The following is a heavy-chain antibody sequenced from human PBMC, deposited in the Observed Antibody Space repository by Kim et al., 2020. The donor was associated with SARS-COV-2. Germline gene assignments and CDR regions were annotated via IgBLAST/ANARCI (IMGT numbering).Heavy chain of an antibody. D-gene: IGHD6-25*01. V-gene: IGHV3-53*01. CDR1: GFTVSSNY. J-gene: IGHJ6*02. CDR3: AKNGFLAAYYAMDV. Sequence: GGSLRLSCAASGFTVSSNYMRWVRQAPGKGLEWVSVIYSGRNTYYADSVKGRFTISRDNSKNTLYLQMNNLRVEDTAVYYCAKNGFLAAYYAMDVWGQGTTVTVSS. CDR2: IYSGRNT.